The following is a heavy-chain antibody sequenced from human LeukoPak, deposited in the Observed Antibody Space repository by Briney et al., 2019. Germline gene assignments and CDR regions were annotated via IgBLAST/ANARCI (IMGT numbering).Heavy chain of an antibody. Sequence: ASVTVSCKASGYTFTAYSMHWVRQAPGQGLEWMGWINPNSGGTNYAQKFQGRVTMTRDTSITTAYMELSRLRSDDTAVYYCARDLDYYGSGSFFNIWGRGTMVTVSS. CDR2: INPNSGGT. D-gene: IGHD3-10*01. CDR3: ARDLDYYGSGSFFNI. J-gene: IGHJ3*02. V-gene: IGHV1-2*02. CDR1: GYTFTAYS.